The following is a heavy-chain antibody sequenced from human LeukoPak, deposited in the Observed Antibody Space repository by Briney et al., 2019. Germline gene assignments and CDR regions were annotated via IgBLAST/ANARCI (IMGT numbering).Heavy chain of an antibody. V-gene: IGHV3-11*01. Sequence: GGSLRLSCAASGFTFRNYYMIWIRQATGKGLEWLSYISSNGDTIYYADSVRGRFTVSRDNVRNSLFVEMNSLRAEDTAVYYCARDGYNYFDFWGQGTLVTVSS. J-gene: IGHJ4*02. CDR3: ARDGYNYFDF. D-gene: IGHD5-24*01. CDR1: GFTFRNYY. CDR2: ISSNGDTI.